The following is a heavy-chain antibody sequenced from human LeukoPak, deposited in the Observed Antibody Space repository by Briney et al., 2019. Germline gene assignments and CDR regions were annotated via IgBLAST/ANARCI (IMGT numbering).Heavy chain of an antibody. CDR2: ITGSGGNT. CDR1: GFTFGNYA. CDR3: AKWGDYDVLTGYYVSDY. Sequence: GASLRLSCAASGFTFGNYAMSWVRQAPGKGLEWVSAITGSGGNTYYADSVKGRFTISRDNSKNTVFLQMNSLRAEDTAVYYCAKWGDYDVLTGYYVSDYWGQGTLVTVSS. J-gene: IGHJ4*02. V-gene: IGHV3-23*01. D-gene: IGHD3-9*01.